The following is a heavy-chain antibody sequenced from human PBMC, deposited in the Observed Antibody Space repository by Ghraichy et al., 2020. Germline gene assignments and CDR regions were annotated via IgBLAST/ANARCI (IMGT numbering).Heavy chain of an antibody. J-gene: IGHJ4*02. CDR3: TTLLGYYDSSGYPIDY. Sequence: GESLNISCAASGFTFSNAWMNWVRQAPGKGLEWVGRIKSKTDGGTTDYAAPVKGRFTISRDDSKNTLYLQMNSLKTEDTAMYYCTTLLGYYDSSGYPIDYWGQGTLVTVSS. CDR1: GFTFSNAW. D-gene: IGHD3-22*01. CDR2: IKSKTDGGTT. V-gene: IGHV3-15*07.